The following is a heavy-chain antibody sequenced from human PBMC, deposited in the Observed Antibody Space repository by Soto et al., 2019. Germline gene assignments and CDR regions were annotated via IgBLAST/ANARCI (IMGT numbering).Heavy chain of an antibody. V-gene: IGHV1-69*06. D-gene: IGHD2-2*02. CDR2: IIPIFGTA. Sequence: QVQLVQSGAEVKKPGSSVKVSCKASGGTFSSYAISWVRQAPGQGLEWMGGIIPIFGTANYAQKFQGRVTITADKSTSTAYMELSSLRSEDTAVYYCARAPVVPAALRRTGGWFDPWGQGTLVTVSS. CDR1: GGTFSSYA. CDR3: ARAPVVPAALRRTGGWFDP. J-gene: IGHJ5*02.